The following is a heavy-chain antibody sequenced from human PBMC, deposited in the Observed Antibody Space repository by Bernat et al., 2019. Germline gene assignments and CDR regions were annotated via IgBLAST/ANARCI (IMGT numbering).Heavy chain of an antibody. Sequence: EVQLVESGGGLVQPGGSLRLSCAASGFTFSSYTMNWVRQAPGKGLEWISFISSSSSTIYYADSVKGRFTISRDNAENSLYLQMNSLRDDDAAVYYCARDRTDSGSYPIFDYWGQGTLVTVSS. D-gene: IGHD1-26*01. J-gene: IGHJ4*02. CDR3: ARDRTDSGSYPIFDY. CDR1: GFTFSSYT. V-gene: IGHV3-48*02. CDR2: ISSSSSTI.